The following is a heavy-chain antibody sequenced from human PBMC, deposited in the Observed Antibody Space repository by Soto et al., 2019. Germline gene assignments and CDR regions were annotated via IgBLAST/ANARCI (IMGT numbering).Heavy chain of an antibody. V-gene: IGHV1-46*01. CDR1: GYSFTFYY. CDR3: ARGRRHTF. Sequence: QVQLLQSGAEVKKPGASVIISCKASGYSFTFYYIYWVRQAPGQGLEWIGKINPDGGATTYAQTLQERVAITSDASTGTVYLELSSPTSDVTAVYFCARGRRHTFWGQGTLVSVSS. J-gene: IGHJ4*02. CDR2: INPDGGAT.